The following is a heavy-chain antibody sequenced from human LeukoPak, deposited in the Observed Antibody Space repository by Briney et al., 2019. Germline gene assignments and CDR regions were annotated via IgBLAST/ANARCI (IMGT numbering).Heavy chain of an antibody. J-gene: IGHJ4*02. CDR2: INWSGGTT. CDR3: ARAPRGYSGYEDY. D-gene: IGHD5-12*01. CDR1: GFTFDDYA. V-gene: IGHV3-20*04. Sequence: GGSLRLSCSASGFTFDDYAMTWVRQAPGKGLEWVSDINWSGGTTGYADSVKGRFTISRDNAKSSLYLHMNSLRVEDTALYYCARAPRGYSGYEDYWGQGTLVTVSS.